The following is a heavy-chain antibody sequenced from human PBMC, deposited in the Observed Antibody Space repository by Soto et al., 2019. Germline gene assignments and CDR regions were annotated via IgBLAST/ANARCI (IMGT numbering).Heavy chain of an antibody. Sequence: EVQLVESGGGLVQPGRSLRLSCAASGFTFDDSAMHWVRQPPGKGLEWVSGIGSNSGGIGYADSVKGRFTISRDNGKNSLYLQMNSLRAEDTALYYCAKGLSEGYFDYWGQGTLVTVSS. CDR3: AKGLSEGYFDY. J-gene: IGHJ4*02. V-gene: IGHV3-9*01. CDR2: IGSNSGGI. CDR1: GFTFDDSA.